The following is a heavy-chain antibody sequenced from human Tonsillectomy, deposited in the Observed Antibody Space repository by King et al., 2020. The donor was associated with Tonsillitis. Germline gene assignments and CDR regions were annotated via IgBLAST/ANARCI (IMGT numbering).Heavy chain of an antibody. D-gene: IGHD3-10*01. CDR3: ARGSYSPNWFDP. CDR2: IKHDGSEK. Sequence: VQLVESGGGLVQPGGSLRLSCAASGFTFSSYFMSWVRQAPGKGLEWVANIKHDGSEKYYVDSVKGRFTISRDIAKSSLYLQLNSLRAEDTAVYYCARGSYSPNWFDPWGQGTLVTVSS. J-gene: IGHJ5*02. CDR1: GFTFSSYF. V-gene: IGHV3-7*01.